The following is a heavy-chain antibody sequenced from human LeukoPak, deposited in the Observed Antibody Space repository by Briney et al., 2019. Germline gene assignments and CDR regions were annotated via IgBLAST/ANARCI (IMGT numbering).Heavy chain of an antibody. CDR3: ARETIAAAGTQT. CDR2: INPSGGST. D-gene: IGHD6-13*01. CDR1: GYTFTSYY. Sequence: EASVKVSCKASGYTFTSYYMHWVRQAPGQGLEWMGIINPSGGSTSYAQKFQGRVTMTRDTSTSTVYMELSSLRSEDTAVFYCARETIAAAGTQTWGQGTLVTVSS. V-gene: IGHV1-46*01. J-gene: IGHJ4*02.